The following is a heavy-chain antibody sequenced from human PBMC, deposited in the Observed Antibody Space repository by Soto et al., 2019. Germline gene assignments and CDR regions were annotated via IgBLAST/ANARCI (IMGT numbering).Heavy chain of an antibody. V-gene: IGHV1-2*02. D-gene: IGHD5-18*01. Sequence: GASVEVSCKASGYTFTGYYMHWVRQAPGQGLEWMGWINPNSGGTNYAQKFQGRVTMTRDTSISTAYMELSRLRSDDTAVYYCARGTGYSYGSTYYFDYWGQGTLVTVSS. CDR1: GYTFTGYY. CDR3: ARGTGYSYGSTYYFDY. CDR2: INPNSGGT. J-gene: IGHJ4*02.